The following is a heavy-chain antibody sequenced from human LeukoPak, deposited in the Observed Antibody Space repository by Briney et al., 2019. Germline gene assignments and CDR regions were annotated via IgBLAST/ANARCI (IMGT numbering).Heavy chain of an antibody. CDR1: GYTFTSYG. V-gene: IGHV1-18*01. Sequence: GGSVSVSCKASGYTFTSYGISWVRQAPGQGLEWMGWISAYNGNTNYAQKLQGRVTITTDTSTSTAYMELRSLRSDDTAVYYCARDKTDIFSNGMDVWGQGTTVTVSS. CDR3: ARDKTDIFSNGMDV. D-gene: IGHD3-9*01. J-gene: IGHJ6*02. CDR2: ISAYNGNT.